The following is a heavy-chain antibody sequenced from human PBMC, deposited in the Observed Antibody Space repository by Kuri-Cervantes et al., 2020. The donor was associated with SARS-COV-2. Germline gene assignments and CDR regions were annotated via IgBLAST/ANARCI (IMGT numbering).Heavy chain of an antibody. CDR3: AGMKWGFGYFDL. D-gene: IGHD3-3*01. J-gene: IGHJ2*01. CDR1: GFTFSSYG. V-gene: IGHV3-30*03. CDR2: ISYDGSNK. Sequence: GGSLRLSCAASGFTFSSYGMHWVRQAPGKGLEWVAVISYDGSNKYYADSVKGRFTISRDNSKNTLYLQMNSLRAEDTAVYYCAGMKWGFGYFDLWGRGTLVTVSS.